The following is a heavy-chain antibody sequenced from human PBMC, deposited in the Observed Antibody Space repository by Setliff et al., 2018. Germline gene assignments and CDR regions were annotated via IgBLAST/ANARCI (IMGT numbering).Heavy chain of an antibody. CDR3: ARGKNGSRQLVVLGWFDP. D-gene: IGHD3-22*01. V-gene: IGHV4-34*01. CDR2: INHSGST. Sequence: SETLSLTCAVYGGSVSGYYWSWIRQPPGKGLEWIGEINHSGSTNYNPSLKSRVTISVDTSKNQFSLKLSSVTAADTAVYYCARGKNGSRQLVVLGWFDPWGQGTLVTISS. CDR1: GGSVSGYY. J-gene: IGHJ5*02.